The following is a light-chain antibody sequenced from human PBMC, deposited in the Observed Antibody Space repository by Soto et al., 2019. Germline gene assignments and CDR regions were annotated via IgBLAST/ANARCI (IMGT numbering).Light chain of an antibody. J-gene: IGLJ3*02. CDR3: SSYTSSTTPV. CDR1: SSDVGGYKY. V-gene: IGLV2-14*01. Sequence: QSALTQPASVSGSPGQSITISCTGTSSDVGGYKYVSWYQQHPGKVPKLMIYEVSNRPSGVSNRFSGSKSGNTASLTISGLQAEDEADYYCSSYTSSTTPVFGGGTQLTVL. CDR2: EVS.